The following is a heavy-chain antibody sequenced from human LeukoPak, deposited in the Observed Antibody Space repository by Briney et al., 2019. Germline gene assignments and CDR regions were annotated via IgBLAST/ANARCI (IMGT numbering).Heavy chain of an antibody. CDR3: VTLTSVVSEHAFDM. CDR2: ITPDGTTT. V-gene: IGHV3-74*01. Sequence: GGSLRLSCAASGFTFTTYWVHWFRQAPGKGLMWVSRITPDGTTTNHADFVKGRFTISRDNAKNTVSLQMNGLSAEDTAVYYCVTLTSVVSEHAFDMWGQGTMVAVSP. J-gene: IGHJ3*02. CDR1: GFTFTTYW. D-gene: IGHD4-23*01.